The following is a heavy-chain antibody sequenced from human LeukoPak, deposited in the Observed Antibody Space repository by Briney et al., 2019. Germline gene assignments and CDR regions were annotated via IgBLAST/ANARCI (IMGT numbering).Heavy chain of an antibody. Sequence: SETLSLTCAVYGGSFSGYYWSWIRQPPGKGQEWIGEINHSGSTNYNPSLKSRVTISVDTSKNQFSLKLSSVTAADTAVYYCARESCSSTSCPPDYWGQGTLVTVSS. CDR1: GGSFSGYY. CDR3: ARESCSSTSCPPDY. J-gene: IGHJ4*02. V-gene: IGHV4-34*01. CDR2: INHSGST. D-gene: IGHD2-2*01.